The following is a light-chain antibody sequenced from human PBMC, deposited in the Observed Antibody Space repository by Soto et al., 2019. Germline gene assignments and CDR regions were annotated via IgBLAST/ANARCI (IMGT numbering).Light chain of an antibody. Sequence: DIEMTQSRSSLYTSVGDRVTITCRASQGISNYLAWYQQRPGKAPKLLIYAASTLQTGVPSRFSGSGSGTEFTLTISSLQPEDFATYHCQQLTSYPRSTFGQGTRLEIK. CDR3: QQLTSYPRST. V-gene: IGKV1-9*01. CDR1: QGISNY. J-gene: IGKJ5*01. CDR2: AAS.